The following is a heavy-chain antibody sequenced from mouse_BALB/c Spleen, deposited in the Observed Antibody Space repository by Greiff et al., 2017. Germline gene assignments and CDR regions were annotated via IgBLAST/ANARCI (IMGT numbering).Heavy chain of an antibody. J-gene: IGHJ4*01. D-gene: IGHD2-10*02. CDR2: ISSGGST. Sequence: EVMLVESGGGLVKPGGSLKLSCAASGFTFSSYAMSWVRQTPEKRLEWVASISSGGSTYYPDSVKGRFTISRDNARNILYLQMSSLRSEDTAMYYCARRKYGNYYAMDYWGQGTSVTVSS. CDR1: GFTFSSYA. V-gene: IGHV5-6-5*01. CDR3: ARRKYGNYYAMDY.